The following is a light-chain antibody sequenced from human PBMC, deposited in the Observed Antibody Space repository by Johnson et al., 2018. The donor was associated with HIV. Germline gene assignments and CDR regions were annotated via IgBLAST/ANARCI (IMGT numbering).Light chain of an antibody. CDR3: GVWDASLSPHYV. J-gene: IGLJ1*01. CDR2: EDY. CDR1: SSNIENYF. V-gene: IGLV1-51*02. Sequence: QSLLTQPPSVSAAPGQMVNISCSGHSSNIENYFVSWYQQLPGAAPRLLIYEDYKRPSGIPDRFSGSKSGASATLGITGLQTGDEADYYCGVWDASLSPHYVFGTGTTITVL.